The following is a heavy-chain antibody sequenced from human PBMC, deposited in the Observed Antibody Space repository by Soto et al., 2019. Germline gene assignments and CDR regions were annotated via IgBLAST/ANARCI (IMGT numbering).Heavy chain of an antibody. CDR3: ARVSEKLRYFDWLLLVY. V-gene: IGHV1-8*01. CDR1: GYTFTSYD. J-gene: IGHJ4*02. D-gene: IGHD3-9*01. CDR2: MNPNSGNT. Sequence: ASVKVSCKASGYTFTSYDINWVRQATGQGLEWMGWMNPNSGNTGHARKFQGRVTMTRNTSISTAYMELSSLRFEDMAVYYCARVSEKLRYFDWLLLVYWGKGTLVTASS.